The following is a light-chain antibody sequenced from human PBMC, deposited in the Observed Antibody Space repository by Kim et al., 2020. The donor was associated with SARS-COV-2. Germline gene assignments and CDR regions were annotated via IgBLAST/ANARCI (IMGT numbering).Light chain of an antibody. CDR3: QQYNNWPPIT. J-gene: IGKJ5*01. CDR2: GAS. Sequence: SLGERATLSCRASQSVTTSLAWFQQKPGQAPRLLIYGASTRATGIPARFSGSGSGTEFTLTISSLQSEDFAVYYCQQYNNWPPITFGQGTRLEIK. V-gene: IGKV3-15*01. CDR1: QSVTTS.